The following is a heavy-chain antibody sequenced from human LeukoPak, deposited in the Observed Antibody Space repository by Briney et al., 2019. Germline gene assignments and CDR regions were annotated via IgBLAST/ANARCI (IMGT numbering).Heavy chain of an antibody. CDR3: ARLPPYSSSWYFDY. Sequence: PSETLSLTCTVSGGSISSYYWSWIRQPPGKGLEWIGYIYYSGSTNYNPSLKSRVTISVDTSKNQFSLKLSSVTATDTAVYYCARLPPYSSSWYFDYWGQGTLVTVSS. D-gene: IGHD6-13*01. V-gene: IGHV4-59*12. CDR2: IYYSGST. CDR1: GGSISSYY. J-gene: IGHJ4*02.